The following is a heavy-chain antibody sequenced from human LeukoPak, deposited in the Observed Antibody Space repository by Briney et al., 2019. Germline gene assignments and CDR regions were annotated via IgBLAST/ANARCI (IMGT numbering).Heavy chain of an antibody. CDR2: IKQDGSEK. J-gene: IGHJ4*02. V-gene: IGHV3-7*01. CDR1: GFSFSGYW. Sequence: GGSLRLSCAASGFSFSGYWMSWVRQAPGKGLEWVANIKQDGSEKYYVDSVKGRFTISRDNAKNSLYLQMNSLRAEDTAVYYCARESRRGIAAAGIKGLFDYWGQGTLVTVSS. D-gene: IGHD6-13*01. CDR3: ARESRRGIAAAGIKGLFDY.